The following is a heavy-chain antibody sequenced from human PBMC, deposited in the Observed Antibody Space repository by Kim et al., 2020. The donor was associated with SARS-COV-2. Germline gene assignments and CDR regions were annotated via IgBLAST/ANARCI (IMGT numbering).Heavy chain of an antibody. CDR3: ARHPDIAVVGDVRYFDL. J-gene: IGHJ2*01. Sequence: SETLSLTCTVSDGSISSSHYYWGWIRQAPGKGLEWIGSDYYTGSTYYNPSLKSRVTMSVDTSKKQFSLKLSSVTAADTAIYYCARHPDIAVVGDVRYFDLGGRGTLVTVSS. D-gene: IGHD2-15*01. CDR2: DYYTGST. V-gene: IGHV4-39*01. CDR1: DGSISSSHYY.